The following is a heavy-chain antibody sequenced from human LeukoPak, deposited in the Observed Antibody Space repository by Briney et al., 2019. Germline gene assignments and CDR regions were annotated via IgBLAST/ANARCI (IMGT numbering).Heavy chain of an antibody. CDR3: ARGGIAAADRTFDY. V-gene: IGHV1-69*04. CDR2: IIPILGIA. J-gene: IGHJ4*02. CDR1: GGTFSSYA. D-gene: IGHD6-13*01. Sequence: GSSVKVSCKASGGTFSSYAISWVRQAPGQGLEWMGRIIPILGIANYAQKFQGRVTITADKSTSTAYTELSSLRSEDTAVYYCARGGIAAADRTFDYWGQGTLVTVSS.